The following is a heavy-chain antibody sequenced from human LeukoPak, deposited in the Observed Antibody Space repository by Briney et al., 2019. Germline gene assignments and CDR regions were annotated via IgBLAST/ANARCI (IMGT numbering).Heavy chain of an antibody. CDR1: GGTFSSYA. D-gene: IGHD1-26*01. Sequence: SVKVSCKASGGTFSSYAISWVRQAPGQGLEWMGGIIPIFGTANYAQKFQGRVTITTDESTSTAYMELSSLRSENTAVYYCARGEWELLTFDYWGQGTLVTVSS. CDR2: IIPIFGTA. CDR3: ARGEWELLTFDY. V-gene: IGHV1-69*05. J-gene: IGHJ4*02.